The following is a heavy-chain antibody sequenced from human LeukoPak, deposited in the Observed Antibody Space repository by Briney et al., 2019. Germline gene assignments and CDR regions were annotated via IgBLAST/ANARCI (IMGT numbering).Heavy chain of an antibody. J-gene: IGHJ4*02. CDR1: GFTFSSYA. D-gene: IGHD1-26*01. V-gene: IGHV3-30*04. Sequence: PGRSLRLSCAASGFTFSSYAMHWVRQAPGKGLEWVAVISCDGSNKYYADSVKGRFTISRDNSKNTLYLQMNSLRAEDTAVYYCAGEMWELPHNLDYWGQGTLVTVSS. CDR3: AGEMWELPHNLDY. CDR2: ISCDGSNK.